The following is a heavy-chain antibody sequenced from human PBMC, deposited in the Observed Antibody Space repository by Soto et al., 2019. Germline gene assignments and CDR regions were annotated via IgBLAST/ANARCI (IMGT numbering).Heavy chain of an antibody. CDR1: GGSISSYY. Sequence: SETLSLTCTVSGGSISSYYWSWIRQPPGKGLEWIGYIYYSGSTNYNPSLKSRVTISVDTSKNQFSLKLSSVTAADTAVYYCARAYSGYDSAIYYYYGMDVWGQGTTVTVSS. CDR3: ARAYSGYDSAIYYYYGMDV. D-gene: IGHD5-12*01. CDR2: IYYSGST. J-gene: IGHJ6*02. V-gene: IGHV4-59*01.